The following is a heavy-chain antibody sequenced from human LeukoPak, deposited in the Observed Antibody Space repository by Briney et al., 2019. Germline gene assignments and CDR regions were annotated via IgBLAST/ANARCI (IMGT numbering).Heavy chain of an antibody. V-gene: IGHV4-59*01. J-gene: IGHJ5*02. CDR3: ARGKGSIWFDP. CDR2: IYYSGGS. Sequence: SETLSLTCTVSGGSISNNYWSWIRQPPGKGLEWIGYIYYSGGSDYNPSLKSRITISVDTSKNHFSLKLSSVTAADTAVYYCARGKGSIWFDPWGQGTLVTVSS. CDR1: GGSISNNY.